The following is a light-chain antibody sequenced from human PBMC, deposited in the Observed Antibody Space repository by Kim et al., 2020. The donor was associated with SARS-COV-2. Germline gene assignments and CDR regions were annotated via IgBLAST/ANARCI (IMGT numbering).Light chain of an antibody. J-gene: IGKJ2*01. CDR2: AAS. CDR3: QQSFSIPYT. CDR1: QSIGTY. Sequence: SVAVRVRVTYTCRSRQSIGTYLNWYQQRPGKAPKLLVYAASTLQSGVHSRFSGAGSGPQFTLSISSLQPEDFATYYCQQSFSIPYTFGQGTKLEI. V-gene: IGKV1-39*01.